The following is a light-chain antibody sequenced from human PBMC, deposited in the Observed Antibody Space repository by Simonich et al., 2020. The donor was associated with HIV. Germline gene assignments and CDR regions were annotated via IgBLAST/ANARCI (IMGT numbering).Light chain of an antibody. V-gene: IGLV2-14*03. Sequence: QSALTQPASVSGSPGQSIPISCTGSNSDIGGYNYVSWSQQPPGKAPKLIIYDVIRRPSGVSNRFAGSKSGNTASLTISGLLAEDEADYYCSSCTSNNTYVIFGGGTKVTVL. CDR1: NSDIGGYNY. CDR2: DVI. J-gene: IGLJ2*01. CDR3: SSCTSNNTYVI.